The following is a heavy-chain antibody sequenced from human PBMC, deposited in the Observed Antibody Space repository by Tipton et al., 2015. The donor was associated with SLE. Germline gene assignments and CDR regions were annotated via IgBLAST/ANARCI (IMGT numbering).Heavy chain of an antibody. D-gene: IGHD3-16*01. J-gene: IGHJ4*02. CDR3: AKWGVDVSMFDC. CDR2: ISSRGGVT. Sequence: SLRLSCAASGFTFSNYAMSWVRQAPGEGLEWVSGISSRGGVTHYADSVRGRFTISRDNSKNMLYLQMNSLRVEDTAVYYCAKWGVDVSMFDCWGQGTLVTVSS. CDR1: GFTFSNYA. V-gene: IGHV3-23*01.